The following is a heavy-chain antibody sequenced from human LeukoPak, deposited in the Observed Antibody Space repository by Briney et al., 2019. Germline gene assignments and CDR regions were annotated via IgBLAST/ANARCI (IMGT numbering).Heavy chain of an antibody. CDR2: ITTDETT. V-gene: IGHV3-74*01. D-gene: IGHD1/OR15-1a*01. Sequence: GGSLRLSCAASGFPFSVSWMHCFPQVPEKGLMWVSRITTDETTTYADSVRGRFSISRDNAKNTVYLQMNSLRVEDTAVYYCAKDWFATTDYWGQGILVTVSS. J-gene: IGHJ4*02. CDR1: GFPFSVSW. CDR3: AKDWFATTDY.